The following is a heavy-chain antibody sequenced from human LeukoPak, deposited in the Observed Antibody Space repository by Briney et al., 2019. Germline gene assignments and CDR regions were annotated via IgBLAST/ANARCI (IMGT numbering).Heavy chain of an antibody. CDR1: GFTFSSYV. J-gene: IGHJ1*01. CDR2: LSYDGSNQ. V-gene: IGHV3-30-3*02. D-gene: IGHD2/OR15-2a*01. Sequence: PGGSLRLSCAASGFTFSSYVMHWVRQAPGKGLEWVAVLSYDGSNQYYADSVKGRFTISRDNSKHTLYLQMNSLRAEDTAVYYCAKTLFYDRGHETFQHWGQGTLVTVSS. CDR3: AKTLFYDRGHETFQH.